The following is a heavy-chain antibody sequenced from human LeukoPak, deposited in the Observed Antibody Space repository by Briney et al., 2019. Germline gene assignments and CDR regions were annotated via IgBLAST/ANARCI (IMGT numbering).Heavy chain of an antibody. J-gene: IGHJ4*02. V-gene: IGHV4-39*01. CDR2: IYYSWST. CDR3: ASLSPSSWCHY. D-gene: IGHD6-13*01. Sequence: SETLSLTCTVSGGSISSSSYYWGWIRQPPEKGLEWSGSIYYSWSTYYNPSLKRRANISVGTSKNQFSLKLSSVTAADTAVYYCASLSPSSWCHYWGQGTLVTVSS. CDR1: GGSISSSSYY.